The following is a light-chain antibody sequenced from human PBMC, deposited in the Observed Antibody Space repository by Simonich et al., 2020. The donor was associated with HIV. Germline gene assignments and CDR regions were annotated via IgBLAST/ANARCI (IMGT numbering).Light chain of an antibody. CDR1: QGISNS. V-gene: IGKV1-NL1*01. CDR2: DAS. Sequence: DIQMTQSPSSLSASVGDRVSITCRASQGISNSLAWYQQKPGKAPKLLLYDASRLESGVPSRFSGSGSGTDYTLTISSLQPEDFATYYCQQYYSTRTFGQGTKVEIK. CDR3: QQYYSTRT. J-gene: IGKJ1*01.